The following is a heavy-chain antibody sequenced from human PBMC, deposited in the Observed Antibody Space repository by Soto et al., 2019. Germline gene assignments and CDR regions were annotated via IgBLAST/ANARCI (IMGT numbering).Heavy chain of an antibody. V-gene: IGHV3-30*18. CDR3: AKVVCRSGWSDCYYYNGLDV. CDR1: GFTFSNYC. J-gene: IGHJ6*02. CDR2: ISYDRSDE. Sequence: QVQLVESGGGVVQPGRSLRLSCAASGFTFSNYCMHWVRQAPGKGLEWVAVISYDRSDEYYADSVKGRFTVSRDNSESTLYLQMNTLRSEDTAVYYCAKVVCRSGWSDCYYYNGLDVWGQGTTVTVSS. D-gene: IGHD6-19*01.